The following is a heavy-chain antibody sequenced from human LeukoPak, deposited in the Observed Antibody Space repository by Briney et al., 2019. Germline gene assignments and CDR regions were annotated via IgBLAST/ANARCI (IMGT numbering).Heavy chain of an antibody. Sequence: GGSLRLSCAASGFTFSSYWMSWVRQAPGKGLEWVANIKQDGSEKYYVDSVKGRFTISRDNAKNSLYLQMNSLRAEDTAVYYCARSPKGDYYGSGRSDFLDAFDIWGQGTMVTVSS. CDR2: IKQDGSEK. J-gene: IGHJ3*02. CDR3: ARSPKGDYYGSGRSDFLDAFDI. D-gene: IGHD3-10*01. V-gene: IGHV3-7*01. CDR1: GFTFSSYW.